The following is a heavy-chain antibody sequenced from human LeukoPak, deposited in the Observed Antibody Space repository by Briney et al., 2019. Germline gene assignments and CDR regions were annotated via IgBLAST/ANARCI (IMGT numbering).Heavy chain of an antibody. V-gene: IGHV4-59*11. D-gene: IGHD6-13*01. J-gene: IGHJ4*02. CDR1: GASISSHY. CDR2: IHYSGST. CDR3: ARGGSSSWFFDY. Sequence: SETLSLTCSVSGASISSHYWSWIRQPPGKGLEWIGYIHYSGSTNCNPSLKSRVTISLDTSKNQFSLKLTSVTAADTAVYYCARGGSSSWFFDYWGQGTLVTVSS.